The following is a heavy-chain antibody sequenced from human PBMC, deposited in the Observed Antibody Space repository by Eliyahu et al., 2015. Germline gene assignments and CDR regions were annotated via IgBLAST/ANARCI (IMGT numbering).Heavy chain of an antibody. V-gene: IGHV3-73*01. Sequence: EVQLVESGGGLVQPGGSLKLSCAASGFTFSGSAMHWVRQASGKGLEWVGRIRSKANSYATAYAASVKGRFTISRDDSKNTAYLQMNSLKTEDTAVYYCTRHSGSRGTASEDWGQGTLVTVSS. J-gene: IGHJ4*02. CDR1: GFTFSGSA. CDR2: IRSKANSYAT. D-gene: IGHD6-13*01. CDR3: TRHSGSRGTASED.